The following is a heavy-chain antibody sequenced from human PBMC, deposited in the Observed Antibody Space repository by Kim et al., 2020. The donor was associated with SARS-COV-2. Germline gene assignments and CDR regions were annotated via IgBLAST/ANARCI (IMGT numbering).Heavy chain of an antibody. CDR2: INGNGDST. J-gene: IGHJ6*02. V-gene: IGHV3-23*01. CDR3: AKLWAYYYYGMDV. CDR1: GFTFSSYA. D-gene: IGHD5-18*01. Sequence: GGSLRLSCAASGFTFSSYALSWVRQAPGKGLEWVSSINGNGDSTYYADSVRGRFTIFRDYSKNTLHLQMNSLRAEDTAVYYCAKLWAYYYYGMDVWGQGTTVSVSS.